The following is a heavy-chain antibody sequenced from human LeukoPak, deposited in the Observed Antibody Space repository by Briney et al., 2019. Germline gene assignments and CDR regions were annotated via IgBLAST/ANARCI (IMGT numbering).Heavy chain of an antibody. D-gene: IGHD5-24*01. CDR3: ATTMAARPHDAFDI. J-gene: IGHJ3*02. CDR2: SDYSGST. Sequence: WETLSLTCTVSGASIRSRSYYWAWLRQSPGKGPEWIGSSDYSGSTHYNLSLKSRITMSVDTSTNQFSLTLSTVTAADTAVYYCATTMAARPHDAFDIWGQGTMVAVS. V-gene: IGHV4-39*01. CDR1: GASIRSRSYY.